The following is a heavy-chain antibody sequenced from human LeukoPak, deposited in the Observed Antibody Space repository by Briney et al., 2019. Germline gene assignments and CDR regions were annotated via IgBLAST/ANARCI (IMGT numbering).Heavy chain of an antibody. CDR1: VYSFTDYY. V-gene: IGHV1-46*01. Sequence: ASVKVSCKASVYSFTDYYMHWVRQAPGHGLEWMGLSNPNGGGTNYAQKFQGRVTMTRDTSTRTVYMELSSLRSEDTDVYYCARELRGNWNALDPGGQGTLVTVSS. CDR3: ARELRGNWNALDP. D-gene: IGHD1-20*01. CDR2: SNPNGGGT. J-gene: IGHJ5*02.